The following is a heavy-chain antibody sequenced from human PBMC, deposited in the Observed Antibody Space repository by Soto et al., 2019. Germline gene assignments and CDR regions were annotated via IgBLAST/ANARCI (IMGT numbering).Heavy chain of an antibody. D-gene: IGHD6-13*01. Sequence: GASVKVSCKASGYTFTSYGISWVRQAPGQGLEWMGWISAYNGNTNYAQKLQGRVTMTTDTSTSTVYMELRSLRSEDTALYYCARGPNTNTWYRLFNSWGQGTLVTVSS. CDR2: ISAYNGNT. J-gene: IGHJ5*02. CDR3: ARGPNTNTWYRLFNS. CDR1: GYTFTSYG. V-gene: IGHV1-18*01.